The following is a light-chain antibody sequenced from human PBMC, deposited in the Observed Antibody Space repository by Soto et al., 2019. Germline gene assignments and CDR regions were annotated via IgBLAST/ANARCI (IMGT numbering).Light chain of an antibody. V-gene: IGKV2-30*02. CDR2: RAS. CDR3: MQGTYWPWT. CDR1: QSLVHSDGNTY. Sequence: DVEMTQSPLSLPVSLGQPASISCRSSQSLVHSDGNTYLNWFQQRPGQSPRRLISRASNRDSGVPDRFSGVGSGTDFTLKISRVEPEDVAVYYCMQGTYWPWTLGQGTKVEIK. J-gene: IGKJ1*01.